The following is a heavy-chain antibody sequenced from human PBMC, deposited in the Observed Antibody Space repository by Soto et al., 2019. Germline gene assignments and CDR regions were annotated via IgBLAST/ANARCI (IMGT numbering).Heavy chain of an antibody. J-gene: IGHJ3*01. CDR1: GYTFTNYG. V-gene: IGHV1-18*01. CDR3: ARAFFYQGSDSRGYSFDTFDF. Sequence: ASVKVSCKASGYTFTNYGVSWVRQAPGQRLEWMGWISAHTGSSEYAQRFQGRVTMTTDRSTSTAYMELRSLRSDDTAVYYCARAFFYQGSDSRGYSFDTFDFWGPGTLVTVSS. CDR2: ISAHTGSS. D-gene: IGHD3-22*01.